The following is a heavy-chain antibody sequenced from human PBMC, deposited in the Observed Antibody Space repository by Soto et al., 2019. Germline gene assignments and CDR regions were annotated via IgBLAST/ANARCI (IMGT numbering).Heavy chain of an antibody. V-gene: IGHV3-21*01. J-gene: IGHJ3*02. Sequence: EVQLVDSGGGLVKPGGSLRLSCAASGFTFNSYSMNWVRQAPGKGLEWVSSISTSSTYMFYADSVKGRFTISRDNAKNSLYLQMNSLRAEDTAVFYCVRSGLPQAFDIWGQGTMVTVSS. CDR2: ISTSSTYM. D-gene: IGHD1-26*01. CDR3: VRSGLPQAFDI. CDR1: GFTFNSYS.